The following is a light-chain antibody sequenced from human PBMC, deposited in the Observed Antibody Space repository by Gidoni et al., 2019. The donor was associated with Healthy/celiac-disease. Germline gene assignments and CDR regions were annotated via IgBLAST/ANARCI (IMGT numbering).Light chain of an antibody. Sequence: NCKSSQSVLYSSNNKNYLAWYQQKPGQPPKLLIYWASTRESGVPDRFSGSGSGTDFTLTISSLQAEDVAVYYCQQYYSTPYTFGQGTKLEIK. CDR1: QSVLYSSNNKNY. CDR2: WAS. CDR3: QQYYSTPYT. V-gene: IGKV4-1*01. J-gene: IGKJ2*01.